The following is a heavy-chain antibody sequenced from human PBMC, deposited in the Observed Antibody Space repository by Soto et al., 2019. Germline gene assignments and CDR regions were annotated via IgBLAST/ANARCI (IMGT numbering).Heavy chain of an antibody. CDR3: SKRLCVDVVVTYGMDV. V-gene: IGHV3-23*01. D-gene: IGHD3-22*01. J-gene: IGHJ6*02. CDR2: ISTSGDKT. CDR1: GFTFSMYA. Sequence: GGSLRLSCTAYGFTFSMYAISWVRQPPGKGLEWLSAISTSGDKTYYAGSVEGRFTISRDTSKNTLYLLMKSLRVVDTAVYDCSKRLCVDVVVTYGMDVWGQGTTVTVSS.